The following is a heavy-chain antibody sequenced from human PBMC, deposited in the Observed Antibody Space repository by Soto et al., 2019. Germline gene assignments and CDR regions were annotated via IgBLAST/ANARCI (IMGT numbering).Heavy chain of an antibody. D-gene: IGHD4-17*01. CDR2: ISSSSSTI. CDR1: GFTFSSYS. J-gene: IGHJ3*02. CDR3: ARKGTTVTTFGAFDI. V-gene: IGHV3-48*02. Sequence: PGGSLRLSCAASGFTFSSYSMNWVRQAPGKGLEWVSYISSSSSTIYYADSVKGRFTISRDNAKNSLYLQMNSLRDEDTAVYYCARKGTTVTTFGAFDIWGQGTMVTVSS.